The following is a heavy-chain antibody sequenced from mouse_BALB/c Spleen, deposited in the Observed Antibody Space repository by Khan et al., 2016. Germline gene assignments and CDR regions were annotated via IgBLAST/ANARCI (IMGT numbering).Heavy chain of an antibody. CDR2: INPSTGYT. CDR1: GYTFTSYW. V-gene: IGHV1-7*01. Sequence: QVQLQQSGAELAKPGASVKMSCKASGYTFTSYWMYWVKQRPGQGLEWIGYINPSTGYTDYNQKFKDKATLTADKSSSTAYMQLSSLTSEDSAVYYCARLDDGYYYALDFWGQGTSVTVSS. D-gene: IGHD2-3*01. J-gene: IGHJ4*01. CDR3: ARLDDGYYYALDF.